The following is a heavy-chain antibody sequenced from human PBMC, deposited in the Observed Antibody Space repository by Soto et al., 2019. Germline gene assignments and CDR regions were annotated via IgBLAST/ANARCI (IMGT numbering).Heavy chain of an antibody. J-gene: IGHJ6*03. CDR1: GFTFSSYW. V-gene: IGHV3-7*01. D-gene: IGHD3-10*01. CDR3: ARGLGFGELSYYYYMDV. CDR2: IKQDGSEK. Sequence: GGSLRLSCAASGFTFSSYWMSWVRQAPGKGLEWVANIKQDGSEKYYVDSVKGRFTISRDNAKNSLYLQMNSLRAEDTAVYYCARGLGFGELSYYYYMDVWGKGTTVTVSS.